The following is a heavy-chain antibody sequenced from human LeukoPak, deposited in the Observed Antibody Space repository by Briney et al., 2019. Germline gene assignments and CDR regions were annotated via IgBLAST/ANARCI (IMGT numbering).Heavy chain of an antibody. CDR2: IYYSGST. CDR3: AREASGWYAGHYFDY. D-gene: IGHD6-19*01. Sequence: SETLSLTCTVSGVSISSSSYYWGWIRQPPGKGLEWIGSIYYSGSTYYNPSLKSRVTISVDTSKNQFSLKLSSVTAADTAVYYCAREASGWYAGHYFDYWGQGTLVTVSS. CDR1: GVSISSSSYY. J-gene: IGHJ4*02. V-gene: IGHV4-39*07.